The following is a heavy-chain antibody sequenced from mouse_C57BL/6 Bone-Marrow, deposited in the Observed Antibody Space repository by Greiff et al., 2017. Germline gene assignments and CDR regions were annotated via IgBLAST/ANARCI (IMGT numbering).Heavy chain of an antibody. CDR1: GFTFSSYA. Sequence: EVKVEESGEGLVKPGGSLKLSCAASGFTFSSYAMSWVRQTPEKRLEWVAYISSGGDYIYYADTVKGRFTISRDNARNTLYLQMSSLKSEDTAMYYCTRDPFYYGNPYFDYGGQGTTLTVSS. J-gene: IGHJ2*01. D-gene: IGHD2-1*01. CDR2: ISSGGDYI. V-gene: IGHV5-9-1*02. CDR3: TRDPFYYGNPYFDY.